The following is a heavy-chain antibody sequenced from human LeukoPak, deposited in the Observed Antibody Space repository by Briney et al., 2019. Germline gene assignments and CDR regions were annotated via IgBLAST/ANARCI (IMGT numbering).Heavy chain of an antibody. D-gene: IGHD3-10*01. CDR1: GFTFSIAW. Sequence: GGSLRLSCAASGFTFSIAWMAWVRRTPGKGLEWVGRIRIKTDGATTDYAAPVKGRFTISRDDSRSTLYLQMNSLKTEDTAVYYCVRGGFFDAFDIWGLGTMVTVSS. J-gene: IGHJ3*02. CDR2: IRIKTDGATT. V-gene: IGHV3-15*01. CDR3: VRGGFFDAFDI.